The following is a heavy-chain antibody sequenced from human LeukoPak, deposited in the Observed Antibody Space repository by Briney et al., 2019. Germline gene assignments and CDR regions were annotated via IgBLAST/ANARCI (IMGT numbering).Heavy chain of an antibody. CDR3: ASDNTVYGSGSYAFDI. V-gene: IGHV3-21*03. CDR2: ITTSSSHI. Sequence: AGGSLRLSCAASGFTFSSYSMNWVRQAPGKGVEWVSSITTSSSHIYYADSLKGRFTISRDNARKSLYLQMNSQRAEDRALYYCASDNTVYGSGSYAFDIWGQGTMVTVSS. J-gene: IGHJ3*02. D-gene: IGHD3-10*01. CDR1: GFTFSSYS.